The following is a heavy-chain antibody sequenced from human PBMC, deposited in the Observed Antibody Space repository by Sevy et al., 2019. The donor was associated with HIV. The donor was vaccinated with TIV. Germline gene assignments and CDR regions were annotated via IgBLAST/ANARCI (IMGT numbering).Heavy chain of an antibody. CDR3: ARDRIAAADHYFDY. J-gene: IGHJ4*02. CDR2: IWSKSSYT. CDR1: GFNFSGYY. V-gene: IGHV3-11*06. D-gene: IGHD6-13*01. Sequence: GSRRLSFSASGFNFSGYYMSWIRQAPGKGLEWVSYIWSKSSYTNYADPVRGRFTISRDNAKNSLYLQMNSLRAEDTAVYYCARDRIAAADHYFDYWGQGSLVTVSS.